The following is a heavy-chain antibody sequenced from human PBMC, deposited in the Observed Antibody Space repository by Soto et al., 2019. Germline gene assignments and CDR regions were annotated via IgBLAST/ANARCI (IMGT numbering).Heavy chain of an antibody. CDR3: AKPGYSSSWYRNFDY. J-gene: IGHJ4*02. CDR1: GFTFSSYG. CDR2: ISGSGGST. Sequence: EVQLLESGGGLVQPGGSLRLSCAASGFTFSSYGMNWVRQAPGKGLEWVSSISGSGGSTYNADSVKGRFTISRDNSKNTLYLQMNSLRVEDTAVYYCAKPGYSSSWYRNFDYWGQGALVTVSS. V-gene: IGHV3-23*01. D-gene: IGHD6-13*01.